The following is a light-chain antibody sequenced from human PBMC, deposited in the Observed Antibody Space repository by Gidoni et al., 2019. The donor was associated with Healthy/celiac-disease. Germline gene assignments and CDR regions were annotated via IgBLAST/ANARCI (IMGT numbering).Light chain of an antibody. V-gene: IGKV1-5*01. J-gene: IGKJ2*01. Sequence: DIQMTQSPSTLSASVGDRVTITCRASQSISSWLAWYQQKPGKAPKLLIYDASSLESGVPSRFSGSGSGTEFTLTISSLQPDDFATYDCQQYNSYSFXQXTKLEIK. CDR2: DAS. CDR1: QSISSW. CDR3: QQYNSYS.